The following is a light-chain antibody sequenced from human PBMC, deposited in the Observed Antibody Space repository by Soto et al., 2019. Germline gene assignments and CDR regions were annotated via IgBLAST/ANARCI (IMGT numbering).Light chain of an antibody. Sequence: EIVFTQSPCTLSLSPGERATLSCRASQSVSSSYLAWYQQKPGQAPRLLIYGASSRATGITARFSGSGSGTEFTLTISRLEHDDFAVYYCQQYGSSPPFTFGQGTKVDI. CDR1: QSVSSSY. CDR2: GAS. V-gene: IGKV3-20*01. CDR3: QQYGSSPPFT. J-gene: IGKJ2*01.